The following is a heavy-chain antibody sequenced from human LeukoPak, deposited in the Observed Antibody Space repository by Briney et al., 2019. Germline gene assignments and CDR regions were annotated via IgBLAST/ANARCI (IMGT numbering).Heavy chain of an antibody. CDR2: IKKKSDGGTP. J-gene: IGHJ5*02. Sequence: GGSLRLSCAASGVSFSTAWMSWVRQAPGKGPEWVGRIKKKSDGGTPDYAAPVKGRFTISRDDSINTLYLQMNSLKTEDTAVYHCVTGGHYFGAWGQGTLVTVSS. CDR3: VTGGHYFGA. D-gene: IGHD3-10*01. V-gene: IGHV3-15*01. CDR1: GVSFSTAW.